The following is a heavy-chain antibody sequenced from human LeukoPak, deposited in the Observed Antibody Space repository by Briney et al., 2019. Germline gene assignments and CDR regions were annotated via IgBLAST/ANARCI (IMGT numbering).Heavy chain of an antibody. CDR2: IYTSGST. CDR1: GGSISSYY. D-gene: IGHD3-9*01. J-gene: IGHJ4*02. V-gene: IGHV4-4*07. Sequence: SETLSLTCTVSGGSISSYYWSWIRQPAGKGLEWIGRIYTSGSTNYNPSLKSRVTMSVDMSKNQFSLKLSSVTAADTAVYYCAGNYDILTGVDYWGQGTLVTVSS. CDR3: AGNYDILTGVDY.